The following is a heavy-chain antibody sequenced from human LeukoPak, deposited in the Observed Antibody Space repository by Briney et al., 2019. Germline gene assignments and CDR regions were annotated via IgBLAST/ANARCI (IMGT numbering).Heavy chain of an antibody. D-gene: IGHD3-22*01. Sequence: SETLSLTCTVSGGSISSDYWSWIRQPPGKELEWIGYIYYSGRTYYNPSLKSRVTISVDTSKNQFSLNLSSVTAADTAVYYCARTTSDSSGYYYSDYWGQGTLVTVSS. J-gene: IGHJ4*02. CDR3: ARTTSDSSGYYYSDY. CDR1: GGSISSDY. V-gene: IGHV4-59*08. CDR2: IYYSGRT.